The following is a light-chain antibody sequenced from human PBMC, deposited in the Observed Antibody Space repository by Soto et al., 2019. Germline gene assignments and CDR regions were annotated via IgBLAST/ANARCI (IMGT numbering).Light chain of an antibody. Sequence: QAVLTQPASVSGSPGQSITISCTGTSSDVGSYNRVSWYQQPPGTAPKLIIYEVSYRPSGVSNRFSGSKSGNTASLTISGLQTEDEADYFCNSYTTSSTYVFGTGTKVTVL. V-gene: IGLV2-14*01. J-gene: IGLJ1*01. CDR1: SSDVGSYNR. CDR3: NSYTTSSTYV. CDR2: EVS.